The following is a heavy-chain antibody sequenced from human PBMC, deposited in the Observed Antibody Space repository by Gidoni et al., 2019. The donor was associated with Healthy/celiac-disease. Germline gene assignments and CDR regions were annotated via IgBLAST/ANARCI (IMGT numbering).Heavy chain of an antibody. V-gene: IGHV3-33*01. CDR3: ARDGGYCSGGSCLVY. Sequence: QVQLVESGGGVVQPGRSLRRSCAAAGFNSRSYGMHWVRQAPGKGLGWVAVIWYDGSNKYYADSVKGRFTISRDNSKNTLYLQMNSLRAEDTAVYYCARDGGYCSGGSCLVYWGQGTLVTVSS. J-gene: IGHJ4*02. D-gene: IGHD2-15*01. CDR2: IWYDGSNK. CDR1: GFNSRSYG.